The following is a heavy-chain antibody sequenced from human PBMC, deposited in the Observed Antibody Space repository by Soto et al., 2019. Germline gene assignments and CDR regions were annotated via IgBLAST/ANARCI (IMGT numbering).Heavy chain of an antibody. CDR3: ARVLFRRGWLVLVLFDY. CDR2: INHSGST. V-gene: IGHV4-34*01. Sequence: SETQSLTCTVYGGTFRGYDWSWIRQPPGKGLEWIGEINHSGSTNYNPSLKSRVTISVDTSKNQFSLKLSSVTAADTAVYYCARVLFRRGWLVLVLFDYWGQGTLVTVSS. J-gene: IGHJ4*02. D-gene: IGHD6-19*01. CDR1: GGTFRGYD.